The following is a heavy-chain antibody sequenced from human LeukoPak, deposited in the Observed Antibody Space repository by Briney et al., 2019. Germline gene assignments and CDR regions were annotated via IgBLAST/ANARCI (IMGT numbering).Heavy chain of an antibody. Sequence: GESLQISCKGSGYNFATNWIGGGRQMPGKGLEWMGMIYPGDSDTRYSPSFQGQVTISVDKSINTAYLQWSSLKASDTAMYFCARPTYSTNWDYWGQGTLVTVSS. CDR2: IYPGDSDT. CDR3: ARPTYSTNWDY. CDR1: GYNFATNW. D-gene: IGHD6-13*01. J-gene: IGHJ4*02. V-gene: IGHV5-51*01.